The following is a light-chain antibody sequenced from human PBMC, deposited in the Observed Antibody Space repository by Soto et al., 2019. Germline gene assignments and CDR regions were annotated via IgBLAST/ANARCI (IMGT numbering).Light chain of an antibody. CDR3: QQYNNWPPRT. V-gene: IGKV3-15*01. CDR2: GAS. CDR1: QSVSSN. Sequence: EIVMTQSPVTLSVSPGERATLSCRASQSVSSNLAWYQQKPGQAPRLLIYGASSRATGIPARFSGSGSGTEFTLTISSLQSEDFAVYYCQQYNNWPPRTFGQGTKVDI. J-gene: IGKJ1*01.